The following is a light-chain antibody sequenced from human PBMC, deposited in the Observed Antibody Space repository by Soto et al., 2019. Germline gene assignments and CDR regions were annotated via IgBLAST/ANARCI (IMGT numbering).Light chain of an antibody. CDR2: GVY. CDR1: QSVDSLY. Sequence: EIVLTQSPGTLSLSPGERATLSCRASQSVDSLYLAWYQHRPGQSPRLLIRGVYRRATGIPDRFSGSGSGTDFTLTISGLEPEDFAVYYCKQYDVSPWTFGQGTKVDNK. V-gene: IGKV3-20*01. J-gene: IGKJ1*01. CDR3: KQYDVSPWT.